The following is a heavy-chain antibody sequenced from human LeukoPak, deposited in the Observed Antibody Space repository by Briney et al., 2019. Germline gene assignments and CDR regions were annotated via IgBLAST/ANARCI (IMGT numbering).Heavy chain of an antibody. D-gene: IGHD3-10*01. J-gene: IGHJ5*02. CDR3: ARKMTGWFDP. CDR2: VYYSGGT. Sequence: SETLSLTCTVSGASITTYYWSWIQQSPGKALEWIGYVYYSGGTNYNPSLKSRVTISLDTSKNQFSLKLNSVTAADTAVYYCARKMTGWFDPWGQGTLVTVSS. V-gene: IGHV4-59*08. CDR1: GASITTYY.